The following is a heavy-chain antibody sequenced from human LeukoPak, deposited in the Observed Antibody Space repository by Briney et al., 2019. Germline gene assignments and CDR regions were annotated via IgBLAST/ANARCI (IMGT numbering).Heavy chain of an antibody. Sequence: NSSETLSLTCTVSGASISSYYWSWIRQPPGKGVEWIGYIHYSEGTKYNPSLKSRVTISVDTSKNQFSLKLSSVTAADTAVYYCARYLPYYYGSGSAPCFDYWGQGTLVTVSS. V-gene: IGHV4-59*12. J-gene: IGHJ4*02. CDR3: ARYLPYYYGSGSAPCFDY. CDR1: GASISSYY. CDR2: IHYSEGT. D-gene: IGHD3-10*01.